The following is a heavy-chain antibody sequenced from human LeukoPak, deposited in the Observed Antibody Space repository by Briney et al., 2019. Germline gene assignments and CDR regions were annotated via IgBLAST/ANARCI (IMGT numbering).Heavy chain of an antibody. CDR2: ISGSGGST. Sequence: GGSLRLSCAASGFTFSSYAMNWVRQAPGKGLEWVSAISGSGGSTYYADSVKGRFTISRDNSKNPLYLQMNSLRAEDTAIFYCAKDNSYDSLHYDHWGQGTLVTVSS. J-gene: IGHJ4*02. CDR3: AKDNSYDSLHYDH. CDR1: GFTFSSYA. V-gene: IGHV3-23*01. D-gene: IGHD5-18*01.